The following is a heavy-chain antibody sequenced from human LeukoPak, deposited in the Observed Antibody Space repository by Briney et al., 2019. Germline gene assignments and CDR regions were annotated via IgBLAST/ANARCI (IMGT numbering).Heavy chain of an antibody. V-gene: IGHV3-23*01. Sequence: GGSLRLSCAASGFTFSTYAMTWVRQAPGKGLEWVSLISGTGGSTYYADSVKGRFTISRDNSKNTLYLQMNSLRAEDTAVYYCASGLSRGTPSFDYWGQGTLVTVSS. D-gene: IGHD3-16*01. J-gene: IGHJ4*02. CDR2: ISGTGGST. CDR3: ASGLSRGTPSFDY. CDR1: GFTFSTYA.